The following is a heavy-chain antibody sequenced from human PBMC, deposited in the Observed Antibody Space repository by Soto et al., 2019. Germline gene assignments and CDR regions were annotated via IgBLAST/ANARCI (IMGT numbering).Heavy chain of an antibody. CDR1: GFTFSSYA. V-gene: IGHV3-23*01. J-gene: IGHJ3*02. CDR2: ISGSGGST. Sequence: GGSLRLSCAASGFTFSSYAMSWVRQSPGKGLEWVSAISGSGGSTYYADSVKGRFTISRDNSKNTLYLQMNSLRAEDTAVYYCAKDWPDVLLWFGELLDAFDIWGQGTMVTVSS. CDR3: AKDWPDVLLWFGELLDAFDI. D-gene: IGHD3-10*01.